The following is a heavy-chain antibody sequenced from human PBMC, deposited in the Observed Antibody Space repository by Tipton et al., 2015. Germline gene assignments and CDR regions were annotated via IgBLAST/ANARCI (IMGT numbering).Heavy chain of an antibody. CDR2: INHSGST. CDR1: GGSFSGYY. J-gene: IGHJ4*02. V-gene: IGHV4-34*01. Sequence: TLSLTCAVYGGSFSGYYWTWIRQPPGKGLEWIGEINHSGSTNYSPSLKSRVTISVDTSKNQFSLKLSSVTAADTAVYFCARGDPTVKPHYFDYWGQGTLVTVSS. D-gene: IGHD4-17*01. CDR3: ARGDPTVKPHYFDY.